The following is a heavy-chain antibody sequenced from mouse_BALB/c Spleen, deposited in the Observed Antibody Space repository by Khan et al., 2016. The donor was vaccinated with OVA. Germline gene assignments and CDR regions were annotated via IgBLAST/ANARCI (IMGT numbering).Heavy chain of an antibody. CDR3: ATVYGNPFAF. Sequence: VQLQQPGAELVKPGASVKLSCSASGFNIKDTYIHWMKQRPEQGLEWIGRIDPPNDDSKYGPKFQAKATLTADTSSNTAYLQLSSLTSEDTAVDYCATVYGNPFAFWGQGTLVSVSA. V-gene: IGHV14-3*02. CDR1: GFNIKDTY. J-gene: IGHJ3*01. CDR2: IDPPNDDS. D-gene: IGHD2-1*01.